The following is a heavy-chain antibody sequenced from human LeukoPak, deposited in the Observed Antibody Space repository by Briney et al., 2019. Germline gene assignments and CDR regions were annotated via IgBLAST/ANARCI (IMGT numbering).Heavy chain of an antibody. Sequence: PSETLSLTCTVSGGSISSGDYYWSWIRQPPGKGLEWIGYIYYSGSTYYNPSLKSRVTISVDTSKNQFSLKLSSVTAADTAVYYCARGPNYDFWSGYYSENWFDPWGQGTLVTVSS. D-gene: IGHD3-3*01. V-gene: IGHV4-30-4*01. CDR3: ARGPNYDFWSGYYSENWFDP. J-gene: IGHJ5*02. CDR1: GGSISSGDYY. CDR2: IYYSGST.